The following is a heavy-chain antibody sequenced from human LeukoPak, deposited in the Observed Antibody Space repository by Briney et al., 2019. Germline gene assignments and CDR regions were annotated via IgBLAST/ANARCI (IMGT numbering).Heavy chain of an antibody. CDR2: ISGSSSYI. CDR3: ARVLRLERPYYYYYMDV. Sequence: GESLSLSCAASGFTFSSYSMNWVRQAPGKGLEWISSISGSSSYIYYADSVKGRFTISRDNAKNSLYLQMNSLRAEDTALYHCARVLRLERPYYYYYMDVWGKGTTVTISS. J-gene: IGHJ6*03. V-gene: IGHV3-21*04. CDR1: GFTFSSYS. D-gene: IGHD1-1*01.